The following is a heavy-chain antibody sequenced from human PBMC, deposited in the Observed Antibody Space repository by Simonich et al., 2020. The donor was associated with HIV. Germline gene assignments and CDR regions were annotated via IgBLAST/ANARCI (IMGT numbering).Heavy chain of an antibody. CDR2: INHSGIT. Sequence: QVQLQQWGAGLLKPSETLSLTCAVYGGSVSGYYWIWIRPPPGKGMEWIGEINHSGITNYKSSINRRSTISVDKSKNQFSLKLSSVTAADTAIYYCARRDRELILYFDYWGQGNLVTVSS. J-gene: IGHJ4*02. V-gene: IGHV4-34*01. CDR3: ARRDRELILYFDY. D-gene: IGHD3-3*01. CDR1: GGSVSGYY.